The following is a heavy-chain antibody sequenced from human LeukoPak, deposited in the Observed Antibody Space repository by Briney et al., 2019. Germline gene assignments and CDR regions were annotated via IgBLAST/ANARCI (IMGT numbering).Heavy chain of an antibody. CDR3: ARAHSASWYAAY. Sequence: GRSLRLSCATSGFTLIDYTMHWVRLAPGEGPEWVALVSSDGSDKQYAASVKGRFTISRDDSKNTVYLDMNALKDEDTAVYYCARAHSASWYAAYWGHGTRVTVSS. V-gene: IGHV3-30*04. CDR1: GFTLIDYT. CDR2: VSSDGSDK. J-gene: IGHJ4*03. D-gene: IGHD6-13*01.